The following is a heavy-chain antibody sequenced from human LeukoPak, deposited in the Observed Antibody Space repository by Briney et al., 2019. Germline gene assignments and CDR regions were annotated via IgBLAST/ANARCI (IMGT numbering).Heavy chain of an antibody. CDR3: ARLPRGNWFDP. CDR2: IYYSGTT. J-gene: IGHJ5*02. Sequence: SENLSLTCTVSGGSIIGYYWTWIRQPPGKGLEWIGNIYYSGTTNYNPPLKSRITMSLDTSKNQFSLRLSSVTAADTAVYYCARLPRGNWFDPWGQGTLVTVSS. V-gene: IGHV4-59*01. D-gene: IGHD3-10*01. CDR1: GGSIIGYY.